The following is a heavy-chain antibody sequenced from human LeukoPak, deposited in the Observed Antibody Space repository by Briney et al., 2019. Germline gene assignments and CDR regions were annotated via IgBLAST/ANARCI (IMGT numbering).Heavy chain of an antibody. Sequence: PGGSLRLSCAASGFTFSTYAMSWVRQAPGKGLEWVSAISGRGVSTSYADSVRGRFTISRDNSKNTLYLQMTSLRAEDTAIYYCAKEEYSGYGILDYWGQGTLVTVSS. V-gene: IGHV3-23*01. CDR3: AKEEYSGYGILDY. D-gene: IGHD5-12*01. J-gene: IGHJ4*02. CDR1: GFTFSTYA. CDR2: ISGRGVST.